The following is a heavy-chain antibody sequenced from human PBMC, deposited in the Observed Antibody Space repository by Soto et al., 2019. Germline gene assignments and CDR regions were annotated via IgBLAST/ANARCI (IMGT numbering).Heavy chain of an antibody. J-gene: IGHJ5*02. CDR1: GYTFTSYA. CDR2: INAGNGNT. Sequence: ASVKVSCKASGYTFTSYAMHWVRQAPGQRLEWMGWINAGNGNTKYSQKFQGRVTITRDTSASTAYMELSSLRSEDTAVYYCARDRSGYCSSTSCYAGFYNWFDPWGQGTLVTVSS. V-gene: IGHV1-3*01. D-gene: IGHD2-2*03. CDR3: ARDRSGYCSSTSCYAGFYNWFDP.